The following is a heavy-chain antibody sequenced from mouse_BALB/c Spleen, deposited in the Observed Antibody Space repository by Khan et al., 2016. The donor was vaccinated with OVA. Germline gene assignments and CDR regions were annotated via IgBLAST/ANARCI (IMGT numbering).Heavy chain of an antibody. CDR1: GDSITSGY. Sequence: EVQLQESGPSLVKPSQTLSLTCSVTGDSITSGYWSWIRKFPGNKLEYMGYMIYIGNTYYNPSLKSRISITRHTSKNQYYLQLNSVTTEDTATYSCARSTYRYAFAYWGQGTLVTVSA. J-gene: IGHJ3*01. CDR2: MIYIGNT. CDR3: ARSTYRYAFAY. D-gene: IGHD2-14*01. V-gene: IGHV3-8*02.